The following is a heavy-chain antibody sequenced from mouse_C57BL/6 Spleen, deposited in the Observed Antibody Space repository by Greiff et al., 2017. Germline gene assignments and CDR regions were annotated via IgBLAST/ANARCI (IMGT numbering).Heavy chain of an antibody. CDR3: ARGDWAWYFDV. D-gene: IGHD4-1*01. CDR1: GYAFSSYW. Sequence: VKLMESGAELVKPGASVKISCKASGYAFSSYWLNWVKQRPGKGLEWIGQIDPGDGDTNYNGKFKGKATLTADKSSSTAYMKLSSRTSEDSAVYFCARGDWAWYFDVWGTGTTVTVSS. V-gene: IGHV1-80*01. J-gene: IGHJ1*03. CDR2: IDPGDGDT.